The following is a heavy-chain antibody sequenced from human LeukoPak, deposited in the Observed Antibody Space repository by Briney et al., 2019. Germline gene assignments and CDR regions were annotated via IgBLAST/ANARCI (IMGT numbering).Heavy chain of an antibody. J-gene: IGHJ5*02. Sequence: GGSLRLSCAASGFTFSSYSMNWVRQAPGKGLEWVSSISSSSGYIYYADSMKGRFTISRDNAKSSLYLQMNSLRAEDTAVYYCARDRYYYDSSGYYNHWGQGTLVTVSS. V-gene: IGHV3-21*01. D-gene: IGHD3-22*01. CDR3: ARDRYYYDSSGYYNH. CDR2: ISSSSGYI. CDR1: GFTFSSYS.